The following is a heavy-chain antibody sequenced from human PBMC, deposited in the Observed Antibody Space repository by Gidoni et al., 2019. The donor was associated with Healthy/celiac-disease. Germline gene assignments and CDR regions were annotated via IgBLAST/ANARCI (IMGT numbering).Heavy chain of an antibody. J-gene: IGHJ4*02. CDR2: IYSVGST. CDR3: ARDSPYDYVWGSYRIY. Sequence: EVQLVESGGGLVQPGGSLRLSCAASGFTVGSNYMSWVRQAPGKGLDWVSVIYSVGSTYYADSVKGRFTISRDNSKNTLYLQMNSLRAEDTAVYYCARDSPYDYVWGSYRIYWGQGTLVTVSS. V-gene: IGHV3-66*01. D-gene: IGHD3-16*02. CDR1: GFTVGSNY.